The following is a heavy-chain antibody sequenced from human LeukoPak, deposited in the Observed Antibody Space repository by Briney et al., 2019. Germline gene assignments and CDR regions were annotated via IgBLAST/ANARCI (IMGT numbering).Heavy chain of an antibody. V-gene: IGHV3-43D*03. CDR2: ISWDGGST. Sequence: GGSLRLSCAASGFTFDDYAMHWVRQAPGKGLEWVSLISWDGGSTYYADSVKGRFTISRDNSKNSLYLQMNSLRAEDTALYYCAKDRRARRNTAMALWGMDVWGQGTTVTVSS. J-gene: IGHJ6*02. CDR3: AKDRRARRNTAMALWGMDV. CDR1: GFTFDDYA. D-gene: IGHD5-18*01.